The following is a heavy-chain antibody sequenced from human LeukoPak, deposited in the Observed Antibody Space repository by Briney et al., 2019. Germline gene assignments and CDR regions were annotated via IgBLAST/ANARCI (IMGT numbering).Heavy chain of an antibody. CDR1: GGTFSSYA. CDR3: ASGYSYGYPYYYMDV. J-gene: IGHJ6*03. CDR2: IIPIFGTA. V-gene: IGHV1-69*13. D-gene: IGHD5-18*01. Sequence: EASVKVSCKASGGTFSSYAISWVRQAPGQGLEWMGGIIPIFGTANYAQKFQGRVTITADESTSTAYMELSSLRSEDTAVYYCASGYSYGYPYYYMDVWGKGTTVTVSS.